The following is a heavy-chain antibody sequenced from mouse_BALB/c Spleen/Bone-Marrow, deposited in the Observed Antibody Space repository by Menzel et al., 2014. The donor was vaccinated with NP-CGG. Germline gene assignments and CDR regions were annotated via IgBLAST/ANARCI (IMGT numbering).Heavy chain of an antibody. V-gene: IGHV5-6*01. D-gene: IGHD1-3*01. Sequence: EVQLQESGGDLVKPGGSLKLSCAASGFTFSNYGMSWVRQTPDKRLEWVATISSGGSYTYFPDSVKRRFTISRDNAKNTLYLQMNSLKSEDAAMYYCARLTPDYAMDYWGQGTSVTVSS. J-gene: IGHJ4*01. CDR3: ARLTPDYAMDY. CDR1: GFTFSNYG. CDR2: ISSGGSYT.